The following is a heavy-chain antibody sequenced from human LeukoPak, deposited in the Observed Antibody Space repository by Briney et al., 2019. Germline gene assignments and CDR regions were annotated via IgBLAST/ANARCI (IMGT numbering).Heavy chain of an antibody. CDR2: IHYSGSV. CDR3: VRDSGSCGP. D-gene: IGHD1-26*01. Sequence: PSETLSLTCAVYGGSFSGYYWTWIRQPPGKGLEWIGEIHYSGSVTYNPSLETRVTISVDTSKNQFSLKLSSVTAADTAVYYCVRDSGSCGPWGQGTLVTVSS. J-gene: IGHJ5*02. CDR1: GGSFSGYY. V-gene: IGHV4-34*01.